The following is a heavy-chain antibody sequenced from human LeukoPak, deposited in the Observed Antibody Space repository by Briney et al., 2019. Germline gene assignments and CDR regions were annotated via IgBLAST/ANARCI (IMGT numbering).Heavy chain of an antibody. CDR3: ARGGGWSDYYYYMDV. J-gene: IGHJ6*03. Sequence: SVKVSCKASGGTFSSYAISWVRQAPGQGLEWMGGIIPIFGTANYAQKFQGRVTITTDESTSTAYMELSCLRSEDTAVYYCARGGGWSDYYYYMDVWGKGTTVTVSS. D-gene: IGHD6-19*01. V-gene: IGHV1-69*05. CDR1: GGTFSSYA. CDR2: IIPIFGTA.